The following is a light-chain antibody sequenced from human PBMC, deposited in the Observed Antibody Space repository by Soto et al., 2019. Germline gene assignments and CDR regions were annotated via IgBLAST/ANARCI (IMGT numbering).Light chain of an antibody. V-gene: IGKV3D-15*01. CDR1: QNVATN. CDR2: ASS. Sequence: VMTQSPANLSVSPGEGVTLSCRASQNVATNLAWYQQKPGQAPRLLIYASSTRATGIPATFSGSGSGTQFSLTISSVQSEDSAVYYCQQYYQWGLSFGGGTKVEI. CDR3: QQYYQWGLS. J-gene: IGKJ4*01.